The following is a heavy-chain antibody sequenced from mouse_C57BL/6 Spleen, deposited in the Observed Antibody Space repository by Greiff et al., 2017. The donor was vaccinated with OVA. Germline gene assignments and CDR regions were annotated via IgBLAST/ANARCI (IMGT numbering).Heavy chain of an antibody. V-gene: IGHV1-52*01. CDR3: ARSGSNDAMDY. CDR1: GYTFTSYW. CDR2: IDPSDSET. J-gene: IGHJ4*01. D-gene: IGHD2-5*01. Sequence: QVQLQQPGAELVRPGSSVKLSCKASGYTFTSYWMHWVKQRPIQGLEWIGNIDPSDSETHYNQKFKDKATLTVDKSSSTAYMQLSSLTSEDSAVYYCARSGSNDAMDYWGQGTSVTVSS.